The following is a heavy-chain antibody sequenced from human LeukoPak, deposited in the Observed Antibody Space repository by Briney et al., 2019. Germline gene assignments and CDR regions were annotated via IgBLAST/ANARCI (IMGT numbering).Heavy chain of an antibody. V-gene: IGHV3-30-3*01. CDR2: ISYDGSNK. Sequence: GGSLRLSCAASGFTFSSYAMSWVRQAPGRGLEWVAVISYDGSNKYYADSVKGRFTISRDNSKNTLYLQMNSLRAEDTAVYYCARGIAAAGHYYYYMDVWGKGTTVTVSS. D-gene: IGHD6-13*01. J-gene: IGHJ6*03. CDR1: GFTFSSYA. CDR3: ARGIAAAGHYYYYMDV.